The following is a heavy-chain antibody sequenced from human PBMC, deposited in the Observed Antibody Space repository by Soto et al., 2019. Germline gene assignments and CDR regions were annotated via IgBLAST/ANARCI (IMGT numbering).Heavy chain of an antibody. CDR3: ARTSAAGKYYYGMDV. CDR1: GYSFTSYW. J-gene: IGHJ6*02. CDR2: IYPGDSDT. Sequence: GESLKISCKGSGYSFTSYWIGWVRQMPGKGLEWMGIIYPGDSDTRYSPSFQGQVTVSADKSISTAYLQWSSLKASDTAMYYCARTSAAGKYYYGMDVWGQGTTVTVSS. V-gene: IGHV5-51*01. D-gene: IGHD6-13*01.